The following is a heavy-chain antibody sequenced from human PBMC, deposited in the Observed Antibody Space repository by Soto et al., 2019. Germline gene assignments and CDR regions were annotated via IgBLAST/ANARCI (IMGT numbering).Heavy chain of an antibody. Sequence: SETLSLTCTVSGGSISSSSYYWGWIRQPPGKGLEWIGSIYYSGSTYYNPSLKSRVTISVDTSKNQFSLKLSSVTAADTAVYYCARQLRRVYGDYHYYYMDVWGKGTTVTVSS. CDR1: GGSISSSSYY. CDR2: IYYSGST. CDR3: ARQLRRVYGDYHYYYMDV. D-gene: IGHD4-17*01. J-gene: IGHJ6*03. V-gene: IGHV4-39*01.